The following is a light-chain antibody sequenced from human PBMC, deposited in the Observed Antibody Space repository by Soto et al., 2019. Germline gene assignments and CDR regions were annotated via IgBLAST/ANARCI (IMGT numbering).Light chain of an antibody. V-gene: IGKV1-39*01. J-gene: IGKJ2*01. Sequence: DIQMTQSPFSLSASVGDRLTITCRASQTITHLLNWYQQKPGQAPKLLIYDASSLQGGVPSRFSGSGSGTDFTLTISSLQPEDFATYDCQQSFSSPHTFGQGTKVEIK. CDR1: QTITHL. CDR2: DAS. CDR3: QQSFSSPHT.